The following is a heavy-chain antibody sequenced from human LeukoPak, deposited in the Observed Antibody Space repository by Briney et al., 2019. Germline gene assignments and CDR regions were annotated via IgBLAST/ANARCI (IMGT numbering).Heavy chain of an antibody. J-gene: IGHJ3*02. D-gene: IGHD3-22*01. Sequence: GASVKVSCKVSGYTLTELPMHWVRQAPGKGLEWMGGFDPEDGETIYAQKFQGRVTMTEDTSTDTAYMELSSLRSEDTAVYYCATIVVVKGPDAFDIWGQGTMVTVSS. V-gene: IGHV1-24*01. CDR2: FDPEDGET. CDR3: ATIVVVKGPDAFDI. CDR1: GYTLTELP.